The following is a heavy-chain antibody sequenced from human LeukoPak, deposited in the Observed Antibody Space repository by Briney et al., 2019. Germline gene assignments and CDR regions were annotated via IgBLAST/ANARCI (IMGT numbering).Heavy chain of an antibody. D-gene: IGHD6-19*01. CDR2: ISSSGSTI. CDR1: GFIFSSYE. Sequence: AGGSLRLSCAASGFIFSSYEMNWVRQAPGEGLEWVSYISSSGSTIYYADSVKGRFTISRDNAKNSLYLQMNSLRAEDTAVYYCARVNGWVFDYWGQGTLATVSS. J-gene: IGHJ4*02. V-gene: IGHV3-48*03. CDR3: ARVNGWVFDY.